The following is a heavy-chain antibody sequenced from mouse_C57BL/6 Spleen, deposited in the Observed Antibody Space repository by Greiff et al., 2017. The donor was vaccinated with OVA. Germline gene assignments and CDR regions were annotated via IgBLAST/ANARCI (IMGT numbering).Heavy chain of an antibody. J-gene: IGHJ4*01. Sequence: DVQLQESGGGLVKPGGSLKLSCAASGFTFSDYGMHWVRQAPEKGLEWVAYISSGSSTLYYADTVKGRFTISRDNAKNTLFLQMTSLRSEDTAMYYCARGGWRYAMDYWGQGTSVTVSS. V-gene: IGHV5-17*01. CDR1: GFTFSDYG. CDR3: ARGGWRYAMDY. D-gene: IGHD2-3*01. CDR2: ISSGSSTL.